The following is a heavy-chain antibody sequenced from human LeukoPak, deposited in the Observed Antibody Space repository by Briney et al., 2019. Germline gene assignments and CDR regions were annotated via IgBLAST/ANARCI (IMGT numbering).Heavy chain of an antibody. V-gene: IGHV3-7*01. J-gene: IGHJ6*03. CDR1: GFTFSRFS. CDR3: ARYYYYYMDV. Sequence: GGSLRLSCVASGFTFSRFSMSWVRQAPGKGLEWVANINQDGSETYFVDSLRGRFTISRDNAENSLYLQMNSLRADDTAVYYCARYYYYYMDVWGKGTTVTVSS. CDR2: INQDGSET.